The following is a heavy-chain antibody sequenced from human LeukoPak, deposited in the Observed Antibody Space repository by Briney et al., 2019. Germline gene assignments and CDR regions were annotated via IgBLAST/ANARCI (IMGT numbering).Heavy chain of an antibody. D-gene: IGHD5-12*01. J-gene: IGHJ5*02. CDR3: ARDLQLIADIVATTPHHDWFDP. CDR2: IYYSGST. Sequence: PSQTLSLTCTVSGGFTSSSSYYWGWIRQPPGKGPQWIGGIYYSGSTYYNPSLKSRVTISVDTSKNQFSLKLSSVTAADTAVYYCARDLQLIADIVATTPHHDWFDPWGQGTLVTVSS. CDR1: GGFTSSSSYY. V-gene: IGHV4-39*07.